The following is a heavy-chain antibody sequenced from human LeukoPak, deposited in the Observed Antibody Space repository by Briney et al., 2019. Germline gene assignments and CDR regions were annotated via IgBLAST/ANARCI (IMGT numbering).Heavy chain of an antibody. J-gene: IGHJ6*02. CDR3: AREGAVAGTWYYYYYGMDV. CDR1: GFTFSSYW. V-gene: IGHV3-7*03. CDR2: IKQDGSEK. Sequence: GGSLRLSCAASGFTFSSYWMSRVRQAPGKGLEWVANIKQDGSEKYYVDSVKGRFTISRDNAKNSLYLQMNSLRAEDTAVYYCAREGAVAGTWYYYYYGMDVWGQGTTVTVSS. D-gene: IGHD6-19*01.